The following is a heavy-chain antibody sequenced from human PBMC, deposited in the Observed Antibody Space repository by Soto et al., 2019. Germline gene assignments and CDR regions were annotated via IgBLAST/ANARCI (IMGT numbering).Heavy chain of an antibody. Sequence: GGSLRLSCAASGFTFSSYAMSWFRQAPGKGLEWVSSMSGAGRSSYDADSVKGRFTISRDNSKNTLYLQMNNLRADDTALCYCSKGPIVGVENIYGYWGQATLVTVSS. J-gene: IGHJ4*02. CDR1: GFTFSSYA. D-gene: IGHD3-3*01. CDR3: SKGPIVGVENIYGY. V-gene: IGHV3-23*01. CDR2: MSGAGRSS.